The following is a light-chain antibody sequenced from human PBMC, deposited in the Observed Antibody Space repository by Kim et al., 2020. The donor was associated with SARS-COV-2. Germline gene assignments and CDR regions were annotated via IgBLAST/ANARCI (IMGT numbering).Light chain of an antibody. CDR3: QAWDSSTGV. J-gene: IGLJ3*02. Sequence: ASPGQTASITCSGDKWGDKYACWYQQKPGQSPVLVIYQDSKRPSGIPERFSGSNSGNTATLTISGTQTMDEADYYCQAWDSSTGVFGGGTQLTVL. CDR1: KWGDKY. V-gene: IGLV3-1*01. CDR2: QDS.